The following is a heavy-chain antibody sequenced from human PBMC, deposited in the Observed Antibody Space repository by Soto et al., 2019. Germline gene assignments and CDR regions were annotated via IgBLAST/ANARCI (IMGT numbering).Heavy chain of an antibody. D-gene: IGHD2-21*02. CDR1: GFTFSSYW. V-gene: IGHV3-7*05. J-gene: IGHJ4*02. CDR2: IKQDGSEK. CDR3: ARVYQHIVVVTATPNFDY. Sequence: PGGSLRLSCAASGFTFSSYWMSWVRQAPGKGLEWVANIKQDGSEKYYVDSVKGRFTISRDNAKNSLYLQMNSLRAEDTAVYYCARVYQHIVVVTATPNFDYWGQGTLVTVSS.